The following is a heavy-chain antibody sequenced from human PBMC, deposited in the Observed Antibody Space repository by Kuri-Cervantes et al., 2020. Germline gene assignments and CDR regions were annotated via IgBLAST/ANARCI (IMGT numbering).Heavy chain of an antibody. CDR3: ARDRYSGYDYGYYYYYMDV. CDR2: ISSSGSTI. D-gene: IGHD5-12*01. Sequence: GGSLRLSCAASGFTFSDYYMSWIRQAPGKGLEWVSYISSSGSTIYYADSVKGRFTISRDSAKNSLYLQMNSLRAEDTAVCYCARDRYSGYDYGYYYYYMDVWGKGTTVTVSS. CDR1: GFTFSDYY. V-gene: IGHV3-11*04. J-gene: IGHJ6*03.